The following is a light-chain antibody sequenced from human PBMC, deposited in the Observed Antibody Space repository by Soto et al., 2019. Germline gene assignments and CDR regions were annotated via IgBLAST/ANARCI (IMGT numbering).Light chain of an antibody. CDR2: GAP. J-gene: IGKJ1*01. CDR1: QSVSNNY. Sequence: EIVLTQSPGTLSLSPGSRSTLSCMASQSVSNNYLAWYQQKPGQDPRLLSYGAPNRATGIPDRFSGSGSGTDFTLTISSLQPDDFATYYCQHYNSYSEALGQGTRWIS. V-gene: IGKV3-20*01. CDR3: QHYNSYSEA.